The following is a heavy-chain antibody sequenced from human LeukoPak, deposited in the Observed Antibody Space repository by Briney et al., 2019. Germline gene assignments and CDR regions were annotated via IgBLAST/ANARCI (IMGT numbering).Heavy chain of an antibody. CDR2: IYSGGST. D-gene: IGHD6-13*01. CDR1: GFTFSSYR. Sequence: PGGSLRLSCAASGFTFSSYRMNWVRQAPGKGLEWVSVIYSGGSTYYADSVKGRFTISRDNSKNTLYLQMNSLRAEDTAVYYCARGGPAAGRFDYWGQGTLVTVSS. CDR3: ARGGPAAGRFDY. V-gene: IGHV3-66*01. J-gene: IGHJ4*02.